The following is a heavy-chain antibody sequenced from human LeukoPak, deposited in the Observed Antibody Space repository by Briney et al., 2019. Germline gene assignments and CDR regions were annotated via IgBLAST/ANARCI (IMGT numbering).Heavy chain of an antibody. CDR3: ARASKGGAVDY. D-gene: IGHD3-16*01. CDR2: IYGGGST. Sequence: GGSLRLSCAASGFTVSSNYMSWVRQAPGKGLEWVSVIYGGGSTYYADSVKGRFTISRDNSKNTLYLQMNSLRAEDTAVYYCARASKGGAVDYWGQGTLVTVSS. V-gene: IGHV3-66*01. CDR1: GFTVSSNY. J-gene: IGHJ4*02.